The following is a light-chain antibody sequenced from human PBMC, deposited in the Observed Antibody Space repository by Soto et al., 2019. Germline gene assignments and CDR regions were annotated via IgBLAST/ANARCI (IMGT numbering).Light chain of an antibody. CDR2: KAS. Sequence: EIQITQSPSTLSAYVGDRVTITCRASQSISSWLAWYQQKPGKAPKLLIYKASTLESGVPSRFSGSGSGTEFTLTISSLQPDDFATYYCQQYDNYAWTFGQGTKVDIK. V-gene: IGKV1-5*03. J-gene: IGKJ1*01. CDR1: QSISSW. CDR3: QQYDNYAWT.